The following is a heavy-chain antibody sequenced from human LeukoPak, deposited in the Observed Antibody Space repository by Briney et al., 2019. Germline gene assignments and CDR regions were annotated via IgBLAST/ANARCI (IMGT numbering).Heavy chain of an antibody. CDR3: ARLTPGKNWFDP. D-gene: IGHD3-10*01. CDR2: MYHSGIT. V-gene: IGHV4-38-2*01. CDR1: GYSINSAYY. J-gene: IGHJ5*02. Sequence: PSETLSLTCAVSGYSINSAYYWGWIRQPPGKGLEWIASMYHSGITYCNSSLKSRATISVDTSKNQFSLKLNSVTAADTSVYYCARLTPGKNWFDPWGHGTLVTVSS.